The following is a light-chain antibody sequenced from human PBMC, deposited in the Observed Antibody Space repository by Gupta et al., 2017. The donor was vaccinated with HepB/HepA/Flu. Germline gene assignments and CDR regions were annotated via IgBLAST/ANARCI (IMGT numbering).Light chain of an antibody. CDR1: QSVLYSSNNKNY. Sequence: DNVMNPPSHSMAVSLGERATINCKSSQSVLYSSNNKNYLAWYQQKPGQPPKLLIYWASTREPGVPDRFSGSGSGTDFTLTISSLQAEDVAVYYCQQYYSTPWTFGQGTKVEIK. J-gene: IGKJ1*01. CDR3: QQYYSTPWT. CDR2: WAS. V-gene: IGKV4-1*01.